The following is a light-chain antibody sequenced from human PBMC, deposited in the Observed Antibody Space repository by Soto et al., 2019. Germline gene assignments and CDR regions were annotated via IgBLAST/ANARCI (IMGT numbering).Light chain of an antibody. J-gene: IGKJ1*01. V-gene: IGKV1-5*03. Sequence: DIQMTQSPSTLSASVGDRVTITCRASQGISSWLAWYQQKPGKAPKLLIYKASSLESGVPSRFSGSGSGKEFTLTISSLEPDDFATYYCQQYNNYPWTFGQGTKVEIK. CDR3: QQYNNYPWT. CDR2: KAS. CDR1: QGISSW.